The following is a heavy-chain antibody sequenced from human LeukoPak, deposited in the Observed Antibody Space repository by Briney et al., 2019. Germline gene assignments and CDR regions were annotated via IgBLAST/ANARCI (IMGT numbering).Heavy chain of an antibody. CDR1: GFTFSSYA. J-gene: IGHJ4*02. CDR3: ASHSFCSGGSCYSGLDY. V-gene: IGHV3-30-3*01. Sequence: GGSLRLSCAASGFTFSSYAIHWVRQAPGKGLEWVAVISYDGTNKYYPDSMKGRFTISRDNSKNTLYLQMNSLRAEDTAVYYCASHSFCSGGSCYSGLDYWGQGTLVTVSS. CDR2: ISYDGTNK. D-gene: IGHD2-15*01.